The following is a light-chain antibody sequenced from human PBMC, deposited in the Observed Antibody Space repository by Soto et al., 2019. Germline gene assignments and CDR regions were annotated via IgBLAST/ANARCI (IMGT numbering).Light chain of an antibody. CDR2: EVN. Sequence: QSVLTQPASVSGSLGQSITISCTGTSSDVGDYNYVSWYQQRPGQAPKLIISEVNDRPSVVSYRFSGSKSCKTAFLYISGLQAEDEADYYCSSYSSSIIPLFGGGTKLTVL. CDR3: SSYSSSIIPL. CDR1: SSDVGDYNY. V-gene: IGLV2-14*01. J-gene: IGLJ3*02.